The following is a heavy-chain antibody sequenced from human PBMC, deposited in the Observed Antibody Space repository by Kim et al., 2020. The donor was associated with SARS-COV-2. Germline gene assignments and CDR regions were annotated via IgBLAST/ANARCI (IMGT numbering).Heavy chain of an antibody. Sequence: GGSLRLSCAASGFTFTKVWLSWVRQSPGKGLEWVGRIRSKADGGTVDYAAPVKGRFTISRDDSKSTLYLQMNGLRADDTAFYYCTTDYERIGGLCHGEICYPESLWGQETLVTVST. CDR1: GFTFTKVW. D-gene: IGHD3-16*01. CDR2: IRSKADGGTV. J-gene: IGHJ4*02. CDR3: TTDYERIGGLCHGEICYPESL. V-gene: IGHV3-15*01.